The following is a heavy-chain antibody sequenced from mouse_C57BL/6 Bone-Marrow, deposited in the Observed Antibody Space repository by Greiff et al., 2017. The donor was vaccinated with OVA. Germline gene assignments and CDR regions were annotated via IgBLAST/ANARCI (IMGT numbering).Heavy chain of an antibody. CDR3: ARCPLIYYYGRRRHDYAMDY. CDR1: GYTFTSYW. J-gene: IGHJ4*01. V-gene: IGHV1-72*01. Sequence: QVQLQQPGAELVKPGASVKLSCKASGYTFTSYWMHWVKQRPGRGLEWIGRIDPNSGGTKYNEKFKSKATLTVDKPSSTAYMQLSSLTSEDSAVYYCARCPLIYYYGRRRHDYAMDYWGQGTSVTVSS. D-gene: IGHD1-1*01. CDR2: IDPNSGGT.